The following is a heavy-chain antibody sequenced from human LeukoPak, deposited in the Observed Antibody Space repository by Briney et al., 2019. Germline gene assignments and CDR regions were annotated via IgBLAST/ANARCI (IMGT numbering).Heavy chain of an antibody. V-gene: IGHV3-11*01. Sequence: PGGSLRLSCAASGFTFSDYYMSWIRQAPGKGLEWVSYISSSCSTIYYADSVTGRFPSSRDTANNAPYLQMNRLRATDTAVYYCAREVTIFGVVTAYYYMDVWDKGTTVTAPS. CDR2: ISSSCSTI. CDR1: GFTFSDYY. CDR3: AREVTIFGVVTAYYYMDV. D-gene: IGHD3-3*01. J-gene: IGHJ6*03.